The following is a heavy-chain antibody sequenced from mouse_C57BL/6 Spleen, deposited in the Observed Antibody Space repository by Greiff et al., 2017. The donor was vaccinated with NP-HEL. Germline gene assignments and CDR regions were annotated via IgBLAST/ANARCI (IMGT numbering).Heavy chain of an antibody. CDR2: IDPSDSYT. J-gene: IGHJ2*01. CDR3: ARRGGDFLDY. CDR1: GYTFTSYW. Sequence: VQLQQPGAELVRPGTSVKLSCKASGYTFTSYWMHWVKQRPGQGLEWIGVIDPSDSYTNYNQKFKGKATLTVDTSSSTAYMQLSSLTSEDSAVYYCARRGGDFLDYWGQGTTLTVSS. V-gene: IGHV1-59*01.